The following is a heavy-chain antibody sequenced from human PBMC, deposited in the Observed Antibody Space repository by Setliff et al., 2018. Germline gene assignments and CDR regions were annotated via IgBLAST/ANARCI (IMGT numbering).Heavy chain of an antibody. J-gene: IGHJ3*02. CDR1: GFTFSSYS. Sequence: GESLTISCAASGFTFSSYSMNWVRQAPGKGLEWVSSISSSSSYIYYADSVKGRFTISRDNAKNSLYLQMNSLRAEDTAVYYCARASSSDNYNFWSGYYDGDAFDIWGQGTMVTVSS. V-gene: IGHV3-21*01. D-gene: IGHD3-3*01. CDR2: ISSSSSYI. CDR3: ARASSSDNYNFWSGYYDGDAFDI.